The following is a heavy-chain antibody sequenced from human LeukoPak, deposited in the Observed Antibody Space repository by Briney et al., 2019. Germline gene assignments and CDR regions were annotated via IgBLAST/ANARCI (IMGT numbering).Heavy chain of an antibody. CDR3: ARDASRTYFDL. V-gene: IGHV4-38-2*02. CDR2: IYHSGLT. J-gene: IGHJ2*01. Sequence: SETLSLTCTVSGYSISSGYYWGWIRQPPGKGLEWIGSIYHSGLTYYNPSLKSRVTISVDTSKNHFSLNLSSVTAADTAVYYCARDASRTYFDLWGRGTLVTVS. D-gene: IGHD1-1*01. CDR1: GYSISSGYY.